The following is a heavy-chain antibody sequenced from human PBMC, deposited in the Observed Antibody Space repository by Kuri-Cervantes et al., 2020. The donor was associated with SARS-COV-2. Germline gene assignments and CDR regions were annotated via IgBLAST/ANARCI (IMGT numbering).Heavy chain of an antibody. CDR1: GGSISSYY. D-gene: IGHD6-13*01. CDR2: IYTSGST. V-gene: IGHV4-4*07. Sequence: SETLSLTCTVSGGSISSYYWSWIRQPAGKGLEWIGRIYTSGSTNYNPSLKSRVTMSVDTSKNQFSLKLSSVTAADTAVYYCARDRGIAAAGTNWFDPWGPGTLVTVSS. CDR3: ARDRGIAAAGTNWFDP. J-gene: IGHJ5*02.